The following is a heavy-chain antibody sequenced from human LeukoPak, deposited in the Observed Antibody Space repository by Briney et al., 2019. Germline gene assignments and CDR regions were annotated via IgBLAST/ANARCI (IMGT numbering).Heavy chain of an antibody. V-gene: IGHV4-34*01. CDR2: MYYSGST. D-gene: IGHD4-17*01. CDR3: ARDGTTVSPAV. Sequence: SETLSLTCAVYGGSFSGYYWSWIRQPPGKGLEWIANMYYSGSTYYNPSLKSRVTISIDTSKNQLSLKLSSVTAADTAVYYCARDGTTVSPAVWGKGTTVTVSS. CDR1: GGSFSGYY. J-gene: IGHJ6*04.